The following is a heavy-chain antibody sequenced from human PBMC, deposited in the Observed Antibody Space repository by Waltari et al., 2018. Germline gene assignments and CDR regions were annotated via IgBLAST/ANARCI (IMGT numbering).Heavy chain of an antibody. D-gene: IGHD5-18*01. V-gene: IGHV3-66*02. CDR2: IYPAGST. Sequence: SCAASGFTVSTTHMSWVRQAPGKGLEWVSIIYPAGSTYNADSVVGRFTISRDVSQNTLHLQMNNLRPEDTAVYYCSRARDEDTAMVFFDHWGQGTLVSVSS. CDR3: SRARDEDTAMVFFDH. J-gene: IGHJ4*02. CDR1: GFTVSTTH.